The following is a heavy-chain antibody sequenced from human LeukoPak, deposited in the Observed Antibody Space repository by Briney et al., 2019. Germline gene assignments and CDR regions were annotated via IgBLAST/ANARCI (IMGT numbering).Heavy chain of an antibody. D-gene: IGHD3-9*01. J-gene: IGHJ4*02. CDR1: GYTFTSYG. CDR3: ARGGPYPLTPENFDY. Sequence: ASVKVSCTASGYTFTSYGISWVRQAPGQGLEWMGWISAYNGNTNYAQKLQGRVTMTTDTSTSTAYMELRSLRSDDTAVYYCARGGPYPLTPENFDYWGQGTLVTVSS. V-gene: IGHV1-18*01. CDR2: ISAYNGNT.